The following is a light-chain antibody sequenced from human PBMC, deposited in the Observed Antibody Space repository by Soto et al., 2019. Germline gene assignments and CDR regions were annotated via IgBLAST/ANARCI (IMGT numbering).Light chain of an antibody. Sequence: QSALTQPASVSGSPGQSITISCTGTSSDVGGYNYVSWFQQHPGKAPKVMIYEVSNRPSGVSTRFSGSKSGNTASLIISGLQAEDEADYYCSSFTSSNTWVFGGGTKLTVL. CDR2: EVS. V-gene: IGLV2-14*01. J-gene: IGLJ3*02. CDR3: SSFTSSNTWV. CDR1: SSDVGGYNY.